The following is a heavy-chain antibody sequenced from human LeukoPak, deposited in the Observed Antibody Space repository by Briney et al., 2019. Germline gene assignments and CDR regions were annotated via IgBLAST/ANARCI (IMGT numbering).Heavy chain of an antibody. J-gene: IGHJ6*03. D-gene: IGHD3-9*01. CDR2: INWNGGST. CDR3: ARVPGYYGILTGYYRAYYYYYYMDV. V-gene: IGHV3-20*04. Sequence: GGSLRLSCAASGFTFDDYGMSWVRQAPGKGLEWVSGINWNGGSTGYADSVKGRFTISRDNAKNSLYLQMNSLRAEDTALYYCARVPGYYGILTGYYRAYYYYYYMDVWGKGTTVTVSS. CDR1: GFTFDDYG.